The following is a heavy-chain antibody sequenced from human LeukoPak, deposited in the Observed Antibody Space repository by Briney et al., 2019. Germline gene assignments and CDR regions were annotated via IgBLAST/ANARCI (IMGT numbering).Heavy chain of an antibody. Sequence: ASVKVSCKASGYTFTGYYMHWVRQAPGQGLEWMGWINPNSGGTNYAQRFQGRVTMTRDTSISTAYMELSRLRSDDTAVYYCARSCSSTSCYTLAWNFDIWGQGTMVTVSS. CDR2: INPNSGGT. CDR1: GYTFTGYY. J-gene: IGHJ3*02. V-gene: IGHV1-2*02. CDR3: ARSCSSTSCYTLAWNFDI. D-gene: IGHD2-2*02.